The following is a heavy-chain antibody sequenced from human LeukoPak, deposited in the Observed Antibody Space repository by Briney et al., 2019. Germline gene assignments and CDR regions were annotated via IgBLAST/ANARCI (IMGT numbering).Heavy chain of an antibody. D-gene: IGHD3-3*01. CDR2: ISGSGGST. CDR3: AKIALYYDFWSGYLHFDY. CDR1: GFTFSSYA. V-gene: IGHV3-23*01. J-gene: IGHJ4*02. Sequence: XSLRLSCAASGFTFSSYAMSWVRQAPGKGLEWVSAISGSGGSTYYADSVKGRFTISRDNSKNTLYLQMNSLRAEDTAVYYCAKIALYYDFWSGYLHFDYWGQGTLVTVSS.